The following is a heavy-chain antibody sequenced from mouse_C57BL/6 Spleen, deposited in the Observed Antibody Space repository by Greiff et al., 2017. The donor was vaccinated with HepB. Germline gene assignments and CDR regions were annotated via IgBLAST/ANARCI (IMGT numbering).Heavy chain of an antibody. J-gene: IGHJ1*03. V-gene: IGHV1-82*01. D-gene: IGHD2-14*01. CDR3: AREGTWYFDV. CDR2: IYPGDGDT. Sequence: VQGVESGPELVKPGASVKISCKASGYAFSSSWMNWVKQRPGKGLEWIGRIYPGDGDTNYNGKFKGKATLTADKSSSTAYMQLSSLTSEDSAVYFCAREGTWYFDVWGTGTTVTVSS. CDR1: GYAFSSSW.